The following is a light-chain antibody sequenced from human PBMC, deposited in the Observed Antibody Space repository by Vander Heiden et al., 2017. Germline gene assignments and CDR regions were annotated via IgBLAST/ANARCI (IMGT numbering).Light chain of an antibody. CDR2: DAS. CDR3: QQRSNWPLT. CDR1: QSVSSY. J-gene: IGKJ4*01. Sequence: VLPPSPATLSLSPGERATLSCRASQSVSSYFAWYQQKPGQAPRLLIYDASNRATGIPARFSGSGSGTDFTLTISSLEPEDFAVYYCQQRSNWPLTFGGGTKVEIK. V-gene: IGKV3-11*01.